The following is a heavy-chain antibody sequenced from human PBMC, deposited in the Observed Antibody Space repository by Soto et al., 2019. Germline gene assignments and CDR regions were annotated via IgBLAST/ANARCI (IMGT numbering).Heavy chain of an antibody. D-gene: IGHD6-19*01. Sequence: ASVKVSCKVSGYTLTELSMHWVRQAPGKGLEWMGGFDPEDGETIYAQKFQGRVTMTEDTSTDTAYMELSSLRSEDTAVYYCATGIAVAGTDLGTFDYWGQGTLVTVSS. CDR1: GYTLTELS. V-gene: IGHV1-24*01. J-gene: IGHJ4*02. CDR2: FDPEDGET. CDR3: ATGIAVAGTDLGTFDY.